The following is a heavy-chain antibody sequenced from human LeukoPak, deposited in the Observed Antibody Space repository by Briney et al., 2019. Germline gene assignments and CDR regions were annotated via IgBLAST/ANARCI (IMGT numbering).Heavy chain of an antibody. J-gene: IGHJ6*02. V-gene: IGHV1-2*02. Sequence: ASVKVSCKASVYTFTGHYMHWVRHAPGQGLEWMGWINPNRGDTNYAQKFQDSVTMTRDTSSSTAYMELRRLTSDDTAIYYCARSSTVTNPYYYYGMDVWGQGTTVTVSS. CDR2: INPNRGDT. CDR3: ARSSTVTNPYYYYGMDV. D-gene: IGHD4-17*01. CDR1: VYTFTGHY.